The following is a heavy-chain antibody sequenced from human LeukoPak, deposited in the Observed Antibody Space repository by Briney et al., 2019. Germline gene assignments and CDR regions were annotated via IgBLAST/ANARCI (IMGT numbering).Heavy chain of an antibody. V-gene: IGHV1/OR15-1*04. CDR1: GYIFTDYY. J-gene: IGHJ4*02. D-gene: IGHD4-17*01. CDR2: INPNSGGT. Sequence: ASVKVSCKASGYIFTDYYMHWVRQAPGQELGWMGRINPNSGGTNYAQKFQGRVTMTRDTSISTAYMDLSRLTSDDTAVYYCAREVSDYASAYWGQGTLVTVSS. CDR3: AREVSDYASAY.